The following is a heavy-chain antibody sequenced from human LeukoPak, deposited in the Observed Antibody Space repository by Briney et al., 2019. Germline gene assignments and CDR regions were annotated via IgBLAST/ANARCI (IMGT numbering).Heavy chain of an antibody. CDR2: ISSSSSYI. J-gene: IGHJ4*02. CDR3: AKDLYGDYATESERSCFDY. Sequence: PGGSLRLSCVASGFTFSSYSMNWVRQAPGKGLEWVSSISSSSSYIYSADSVKGRFTISRDNAKNSLYLQMNSLRAEDTAVYYCAKDLYGDYATESERSCFDYWGQGTLVTVSS. CDR1: GFTFSSYS. D-gene: IGHD4-17*01. V-gene: IGHV3-21*04.